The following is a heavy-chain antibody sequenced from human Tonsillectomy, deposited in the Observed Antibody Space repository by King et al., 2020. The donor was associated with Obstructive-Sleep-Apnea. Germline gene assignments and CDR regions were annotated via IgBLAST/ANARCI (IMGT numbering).Heavy chain of an antibody. D-gene: IGHD6-19*01. Sequence: QLVQSGGEVKKPGASVRVSCEASGYTFTSYGITWVRQAPGQGLELVGWISPYNGYTEYAQRFQGRVTLTTDTSTNTAYMELWGLRSDDTAMDYCAWASTGWYNYWGQGTLVTVSS. J-gene: IGHJ4*02. CDR1: GYTFTSYG. CDR3: AWASTGWYNY. CDR2: ISPYNGYT. V-gene: IGHV1-18*04.